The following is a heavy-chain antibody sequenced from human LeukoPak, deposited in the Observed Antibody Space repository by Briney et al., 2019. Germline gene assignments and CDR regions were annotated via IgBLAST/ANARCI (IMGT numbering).Heavy chain of an antibody. CDR3: ATLFYRVTSSGYNNWFDP. V-gene: IGHV1-24*01. J-gene: IGHJ5*02. CDR1: GYTLTELS. Sequence: ASVKVSCKVSGYTLTELSMHWVRQAPGKGLEWMGGFDPEDGETIYAQKFQGRVTMTEDTSTDTAYMELSSLRSEDTAVYYCATLFYRVTSSGYNNWFDPWGQGTLATVSS. CDR2: FDPEDGET. D-gene: IGHD5-24*01.